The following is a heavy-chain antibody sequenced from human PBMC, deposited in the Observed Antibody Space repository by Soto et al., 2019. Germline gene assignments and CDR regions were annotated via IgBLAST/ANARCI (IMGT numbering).Heavy chain of an antibody. CDR1: GGSIRSNY. V-gene: IGHV4-4*07. Sequence: TSETLSLTCNVSGGSIRSNYWSWVRQPAGKALEWIGRIYTSGTTNYNPSLKSRATMIIDTSKNQFSLILSSVTAADTGVYYCAREGASGFGMDVWGQGTTVTVSS. J-gene: IGHJ6*02. D-gene: IGHD1-26*01. CDR3: AREGASGFGMDV. CDR2: IYTSGTT.